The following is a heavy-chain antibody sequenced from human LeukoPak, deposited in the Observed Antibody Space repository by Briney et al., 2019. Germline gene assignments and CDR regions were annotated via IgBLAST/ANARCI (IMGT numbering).Heavy chain of an antibody. J-gene: IGHJ5*02. CDR1: GYTFTSYG. Sequence: ASVKVSCKASGYTFTSYGISWVRQAPGQGLEWMGWISTYNGNTNYAQKVQGRVTMTRDTSISTAYMELSRLRSDDTAVYYCARAYYGSGSYYTGWFDPWGQGTLVTVSS. V-gene: IGHV1-18*01. D-gene: IGHD3-10*01. CDR3: ARAYYGSGSYYTGWFDP. CDR2: ISTYNGNT.